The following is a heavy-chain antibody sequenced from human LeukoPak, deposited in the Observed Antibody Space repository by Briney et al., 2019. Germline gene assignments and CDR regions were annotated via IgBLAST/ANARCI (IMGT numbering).Heavy chain of an antibody. D-gene: IGHD3-10*01. CDR1: GFTFSSYA. CDR3: AKDGYGSGRPLYGMDV. J-gene: IGHJ6*02. CDR2: ISGSGGST. Sequence: PGGSLRLSCAASGFTFSSYAMSWVRQAPGKGREWVSAISGSGGSTYYADSVKGRFTISRDNSKNTLYLQMNSLRAEDTAVYYCAKDGYGSGRPLYGMDVWGQGTTVTVSS. V-gene: IGHV3-23*01.